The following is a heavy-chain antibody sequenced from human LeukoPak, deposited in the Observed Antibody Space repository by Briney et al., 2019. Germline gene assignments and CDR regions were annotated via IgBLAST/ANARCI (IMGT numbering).Heavy chain of an antibody. V-gene: IGHV3-64*01. CDR3: ARVDSGSACAS. Sequence: PGGSLRLSCAASGFTLSSYSMHWVRQAPGKGLEFVSAISKNGRNTYYGNSMKGRFTISRDISKNTLYLQMGSLRPEDMAVYYCARVDSGSACASWGQGSLVTVSS. J-gene: IGHJ1*01. CDR1: GFTLSSYS. CDR2: ISKNGRNT. D-gene: IGHD6-19*01.